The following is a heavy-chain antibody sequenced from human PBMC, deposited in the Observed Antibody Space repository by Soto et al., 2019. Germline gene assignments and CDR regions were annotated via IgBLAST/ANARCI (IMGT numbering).Heavy chain of an antibody. Sequence: SETLSLTCTVSGGSISSSSYYWGWIRQPPGKGLEWIGSIYYSGSTYYNPSLKSRVTISVDTSKNQFSLKLSSVTAADTAVYYCARHDQWEPLRYWGQGTLVTVSS. CDR3: ARHDQWEPLRY. CDR1: GGSISSSSYY. CDR2: IYYSGST. D-gene: IGHD1-26*01. J-gene: IGHJ4*02. V-gene: IGHV4-39*01.